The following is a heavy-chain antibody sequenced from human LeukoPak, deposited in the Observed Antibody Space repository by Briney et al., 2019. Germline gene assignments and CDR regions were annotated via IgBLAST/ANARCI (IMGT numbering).Heavy chain of an antibody. Sequence: PSETLSLTCTVSGGSISSSSYYWGWIRQPPGKGLEWIGSIYYSGSTYYNPSLKSRVTISVDTSKNQFSLKLSSVTAADTAVYYCARDRIYGSGSDHFDCWGQGTLVTVSS. J-gene: IGHJ4*02. CDR3: ARDRIYGSGSDHFDC. D-gene: IGHD3-10*01. V-gene: IGHV4-39*07. CDR2: IYYSGST. CDR1: GGSISSSSYY.